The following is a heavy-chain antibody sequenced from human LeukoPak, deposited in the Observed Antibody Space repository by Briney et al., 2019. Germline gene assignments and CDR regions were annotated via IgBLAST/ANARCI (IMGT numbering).Heavy chain of an antibody. CDR3: ARDPVAISNFDY. J-gene: IGHJ4*02. D-gene: IGHD5-12*01. Sequence: GASVKVSCKTSGYTFTDYYIHWVRQAPGQGLEWMGRVNPRRGDTSFARKFQGRVTMSSDTSISTVYMDLSSLRSDDTAVYYCARDPVAISNFDYWGQGTLVTVSS. CDR1: GYTFTDYY. V-gene: IGHV1-2*02. CDR2: VNPRRGDT.